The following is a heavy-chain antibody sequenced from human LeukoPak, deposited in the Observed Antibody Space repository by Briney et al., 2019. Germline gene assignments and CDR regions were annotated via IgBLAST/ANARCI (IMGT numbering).Heavy chain of an antibody. CDR1: GFTFSSYA. CDR3: AKGGGSTSPHDY. J-gene: IGHJ4*02. D-gene: IGHD2-2*01. Sequence: PGGSLRLSCAASGFTFSSYAMSWVRQAPGKGLEWVSDIRGSGGSTYYADSVKGRFTISTDNSKNTPYLQMSSLTAEDTAVDYCAKGGGSTSPHDYWGQGTLVTVSS. CDR2: IRGSGGST. V-gene: IGHV3-23*01.